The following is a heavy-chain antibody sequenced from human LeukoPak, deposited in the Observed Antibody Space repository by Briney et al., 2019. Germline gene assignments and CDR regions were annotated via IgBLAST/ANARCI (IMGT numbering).Heavy chain of an antibody. D-gene: IGHD6-19*01. CDR1: GGSISSSNW. CDR2: IYHSGST. V-gene: IGHV4-4*02. J-gene: IGHJ4*02. Sequence: SETLSLTCAVSGGSISSSNWWSWVRQPPGKGLEWIGEIYHSGSTNYNPSLKSRVTISVDTSKNEFSVNLNSVTAADTAVYYCATGGGIAVAGNWGQGTLVTVSS. CDR3: ATGGGIAVAGN.